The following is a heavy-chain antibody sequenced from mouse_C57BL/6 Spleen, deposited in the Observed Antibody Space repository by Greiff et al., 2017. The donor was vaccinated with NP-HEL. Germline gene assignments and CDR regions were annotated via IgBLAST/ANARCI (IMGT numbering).Heavy chain of an antibody. Sequence: VQLQQSGPELVKPGASVKISFKASGYTFPNYSMTWLSQTPGKSLEWIGDINPTIGGTSYNKNLKGKATLTVDKSYSTAYMELRSLTSEDSAVYYCARYYEAMDYWGQGTSVTVSS. CDR2: INPTIGGT. CDR1: GYTFPNYS. CDR3: ARYYEAMDY. D-gene: IGHD2-4*01. J-gene: IGHJ4*01. V-gene: IGHV1-26*01.